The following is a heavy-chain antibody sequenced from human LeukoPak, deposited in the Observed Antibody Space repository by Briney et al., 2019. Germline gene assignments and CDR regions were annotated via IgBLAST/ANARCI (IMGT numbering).Heavy chain of an antibody. CDR2: IWRDGNNR. CDR1: GSTLSPYG. V-gene: IGHV3-33*06. J-gene: IGHJ6*03. CDR3: AKGVLYMDV. Sequence: GGSLRLSCAASGSTLSPYGVHWVRQAPGKGLEWVAVIWRDGNNRFYADSVKGRFTISRDDSENTVYLQMNNLRAEDTALYFCAKGVLYMDVWGKGTTVTVSS. D-gene: IGHD1-1*01.